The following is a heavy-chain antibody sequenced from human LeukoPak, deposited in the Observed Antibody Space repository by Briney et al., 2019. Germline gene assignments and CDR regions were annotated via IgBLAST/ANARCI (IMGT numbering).Heavy chain of an antibody. CDR3: AELGITIIGGV. Sequence: GGSLRLSCAAFGVTFTDYSMNWVRLAPGKGLEWLAYISSSSRDIYYADSVKGRFTISRDNAKNSLYLQMNSLRAEDTAVYYCAELGITIIGGVWGKGTTVTISS. J-gene: IGHJ6*04. CDR1: GVTFTDYS. V-gene: IGHV3-21*05. D-gene: IGHD3-10*02. CDR2: ISSSSRDI.